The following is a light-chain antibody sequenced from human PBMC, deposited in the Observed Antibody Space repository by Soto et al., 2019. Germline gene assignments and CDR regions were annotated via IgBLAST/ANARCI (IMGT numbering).Light chain of an antibody. CDR2: DAS. V-gene: IGKV3-11*01. CDR3: QQRRNWPAFT. CDR1: QSVSSY. J-gene: IGKJ3*01. Sequence: EIVLTQSPATLSLSPEERATLSCRASQSVSSYLAWYQQKPCQAPRLLIYDASNRATGIPARFSGSGSGTDFSLTISSLAPEDFAVYYCQQRRNWPAFTFGPGTKVD.